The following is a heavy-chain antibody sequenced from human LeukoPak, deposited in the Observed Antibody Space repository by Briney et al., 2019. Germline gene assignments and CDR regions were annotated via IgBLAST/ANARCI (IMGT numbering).Heavy chain of an antibody. Sequence: SETLSLTCTVSGGSMSTYYWTWIRQPPGKGLEWIGFIYYTGSTNYNPSLKSRVTISVDTSKNEFSLKLNSVTAADTAVYYCARDVFGSSWSFDYWGQGTLVTVSS. CDR2: IYYTGST. J-gene: IGHJ4*02. D-gene: IGHD6-13*01. CDR3: ARDVFGSSWSFDY. CDR1: GGSMSTYY. V-gene: IGHV4-59*01.